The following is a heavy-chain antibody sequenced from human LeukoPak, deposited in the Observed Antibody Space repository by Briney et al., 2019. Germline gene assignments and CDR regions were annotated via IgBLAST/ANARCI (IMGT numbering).Heavy chain of an antibody. J-gene: IGHJ3*02. CDR2: IYYTGST. CDR3: ARSSSNSPYDAFDI. V-gene: IGHV4-59*08. CDR1: GGSISNYY. Sequence: SETLSLTCTVSGGSISNYYWSWIRQPPGKGLEWIGYIYYTGSTNYNPSLKSRVTMSVDTPKNQLSLKLSSVTAADTAVYYCARSSSNSPYDAFDIWGQGTMVTVSS. D-gene: IGHD6-13*01.